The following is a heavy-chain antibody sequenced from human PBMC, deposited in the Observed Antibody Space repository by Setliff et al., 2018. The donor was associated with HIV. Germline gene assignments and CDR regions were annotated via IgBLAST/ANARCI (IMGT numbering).Heavy chain of an antibody. CDR3: ARGSEISFYYGSGNYYLGAH. J-gene: IGHJ4*02. D-gene: IGHD3-10*01. Sequence: SVKVSCKASGGTFSSSPISWVRQAPGRGLEWVGGIIPIFGTANYAQKFQGRATITTDESTTTAYMELNNLRSDDTAVYYCARGSEISFYYGSGNYYLGAHWGQGTPVTVSS. CDR1: GGTFSSSP. CDR2: IIPIFGTA. V-gene: IGHV1-69*05.